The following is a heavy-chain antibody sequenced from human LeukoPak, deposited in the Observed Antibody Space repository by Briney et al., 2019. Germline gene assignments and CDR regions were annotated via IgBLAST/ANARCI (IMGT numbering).Heavy chain of an antibody. J-gene: IGHJ4*02. CDR3: ARDGYSGDDGL. CDR2: IYYSGST. V-gene: IGHV4-59*12. CDR1: GGSISSYY. D-gene: IGHD5-12*01. Sequence: PSETLSLTCTVSGGSISSYYWSWIRQPPGKGLEWIGYIYYSGSTNYNPSLKSRVTISVDTSKNQFSLNLTSVTAADTAVYYCARDGYSGDDGLWGQGTLVTVSS.